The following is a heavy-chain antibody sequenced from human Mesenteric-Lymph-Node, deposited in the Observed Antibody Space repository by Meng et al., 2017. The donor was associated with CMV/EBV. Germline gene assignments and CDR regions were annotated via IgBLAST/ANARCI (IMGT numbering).Heavy chain of an antibody. CDR2: VNWDGDNT. V-gene: IGHV3-43*01. D-gene: IGHD3-22*01. J-gene: IGHJ5*02. CDR3: AKGSSSGYWESWFDA. CDR1: GFTFDDYT. Sequence: GESLKISCAASGFTFDDYTMHWVRQAPGKGLEWVSLVNWDGDNTYYGDSVKGRFTISRDNSKNSLYLQMNSLRAEDTAFYYCAKGSSSGYWESWFDAWGQGTLVTVSS.